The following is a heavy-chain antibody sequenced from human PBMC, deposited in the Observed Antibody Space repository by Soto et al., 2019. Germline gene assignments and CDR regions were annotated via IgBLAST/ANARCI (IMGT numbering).Heavy chain of an antibody. Sequence: EVRLVESGGGLVQPGGSLRLSCAASGFTFSDHYMDWVRQAPGKGLEWIGRIKNKDNSYYTEYAASVKGRFTISRDDSXSSLFLQMNSLKAEDTALYYCTRVRLGATTRYFDYWGRGTLVSVSS. CDR1: GFTFSDHY. J-gene: IGHJ4*02. D-gene: IGHD1-26*01. CDR2: IKNKDNSYYT. V-gene: IGHV3-72*01. CDR3: TRVRLGATTRYFDY.